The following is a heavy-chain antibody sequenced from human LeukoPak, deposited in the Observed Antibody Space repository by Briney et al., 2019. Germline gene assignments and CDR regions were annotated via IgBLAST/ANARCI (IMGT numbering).Heavy chain of an antibody. D-gene: IGHD1-26*01. J-gene: IGHJ4*02. CDR2: IYSGGST. V-gene: IGHV3-53*01. CDR1: GFTVSSNY. Sequence: GGSLRLSCAASGFTVSSNYMSWVRQAPGKGLEWVSVIYSGGSTYYADSVKGRFTISRDNSKNTLYLQMNSLRAEDTAVYYCARGWSYYSFDYWGQGTLVTVSS. CDR3: ARGWSYYSFDY.